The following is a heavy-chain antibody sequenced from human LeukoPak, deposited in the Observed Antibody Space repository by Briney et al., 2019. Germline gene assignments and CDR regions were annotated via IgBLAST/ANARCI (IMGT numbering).Heavy chain of an antibody. CDR2: INHSGST. V-gene: IGHV4-39*07. D-gene: IGHD1-20*01. J-gene: IGHJ4*02. CDR1: GGSISSGDYY. Sequence: SETLSLTCTVSGGSISSGDYYWSWIRRPPGKGLEWIGEINHSGSTNYNPSLKSRVTISVDTSKNQFSLKLSSVTAADTAVYYCARSHNWNDFGYWGQGTLVTVSS. CDR3: ARSHNWNDFGY.